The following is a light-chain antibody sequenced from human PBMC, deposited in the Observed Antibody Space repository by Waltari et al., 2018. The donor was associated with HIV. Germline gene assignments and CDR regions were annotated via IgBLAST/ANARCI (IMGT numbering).Light chain of an antibody. Sequence: DIVMTQSPLSLPVTPGEPASISCRSSQNLLDSHGYNYLDWYLQRPGQSPQLLIYLGSNRTSGVPDRFSGGGSGTDFTLKISRVEADDVGVYYCMQGLQTPQVTFVGGTKVEIK. J-gene: IGKJ4*01. CDR2: LGS. CDR1: QNLLDSHGYNY. CDR3: MQGLQTPQVT. V-gene: IGKV2-28*01.